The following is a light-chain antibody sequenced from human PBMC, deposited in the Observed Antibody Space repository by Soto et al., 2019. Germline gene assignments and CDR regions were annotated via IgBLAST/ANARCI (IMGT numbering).Light chain of an antibody. V-gene: IGKV3-20*01. CDR1: QSVSNY. CDR2: GAS. J-gene: IGKJ1*01. CDR3: QQYGGSPQT. Sequence: EIVLTQSPGTLSLSPGERATLSCRASQSVSNYLAWYQQKPGQAPRLLIYGASSRATGIPDRFSGSGSGTDFTLTISRLEPEDFAVYYCQQYGGSPQTFGQGTTVEIK.